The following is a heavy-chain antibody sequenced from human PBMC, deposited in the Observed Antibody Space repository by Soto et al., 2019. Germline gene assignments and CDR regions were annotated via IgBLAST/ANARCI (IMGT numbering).Heavy chain of an antibody. D-gene: IGHD2-21*02. CDR1: GDTFTDYY. V-gene: IGHV1-46*01. Sequence: WASVKVSCKASGDTFTDYYIHWVLQAPGQGLEWMGTVNPSGGHTTYAQHFLGRVTMTRDTSTSTLYMELTSLTSDDTAIYYCARGGHVVVVTAALDYWGQGTLVTVSS. CDR3: ARGGHVVVVTAALDY. J-gene: IGHJ4*02. CDR2: VNPSGGHT.